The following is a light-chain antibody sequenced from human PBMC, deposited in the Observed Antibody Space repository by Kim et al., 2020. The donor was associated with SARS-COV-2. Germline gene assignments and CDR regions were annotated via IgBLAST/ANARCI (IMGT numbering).Light chain of an antibody. CDR1: SLRSYY. V-gene: IGLV3-19*01. J-gene: IGLJ2*01. CDR3: NSRDSSGNRVL. CDR2: AGD. Sequence: SSELTQDPAVSVALGQTVRITCQGDSLRSYYASWYQQKPGQAPVLVIYAGDNRPSGIPDRFSGFSSGNTAALTITGAQAEDEADYYCNSRDSSGNRVLFGGGTQLTVL.